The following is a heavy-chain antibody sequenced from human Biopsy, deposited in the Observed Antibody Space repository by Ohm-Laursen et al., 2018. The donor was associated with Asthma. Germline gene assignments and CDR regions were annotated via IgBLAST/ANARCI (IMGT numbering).Heavy chain of an antibody. Sequence: SLRLSCTASGFTFSSYGMHRVRQAPGKGLEWVAVISYGGSNKYYADSVKGRFTISRDNSKNTLYLQMNSLRAEDTAVYYCARGNHHLDYGGNSGAFDIWGQGTMVTVSS. D-gene: IGHD4-23*01. J-gene: IGHJ3*02. V-gene: IGHV3-30*03. CDR3: ARGNHHLDYGGNSGAFDI. CDR2: ISYGGSNK. CDR1: GFTFSSYG.